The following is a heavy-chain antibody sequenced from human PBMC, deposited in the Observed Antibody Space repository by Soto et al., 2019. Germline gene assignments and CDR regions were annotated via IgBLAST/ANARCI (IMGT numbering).Heavy chain of an antibody. CDR3: ARGYCSDIGSQAYLDH. D-gene: IGHD2-15*01. CDR1: GYPFPDNY. CDR2: VNPTTGGT. J-gene: IGHJ4*02. V-gene: IGHV1-2*02. Sequence: ASVKVSCKASGYPFPDNYMHWVRQAPGQGLEWMAWVNPTTGGTKYAQRFQDRVTVTWDTSISTAYMELSRLRSDDTAIYYCARGYCSDIGSQAYLDHWGQGTLVTVSS.